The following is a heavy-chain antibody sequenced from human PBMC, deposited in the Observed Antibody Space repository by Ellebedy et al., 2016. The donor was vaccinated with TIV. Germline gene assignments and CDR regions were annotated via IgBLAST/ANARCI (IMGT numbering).Heavy chain of an antibody. CDR3: VKSSRGWIAAGFDY. Sequence: GGSLRLXCSASGFTFSSYGLHWVRQAPGKGLEHVGTISSNGGRTDYADSVKGRFTISRDNSKNTLYLEMTSLRGDDTALYYYVKSSRGWIAAGFDYWGQGTLVTVSS. V-gene: IGHV3-64D*06. CDR1: GFTFSSYG. J-gene: IGHJ4*02. CDR2: ISSNGGRT. D-gene: IGHD6-19*01.